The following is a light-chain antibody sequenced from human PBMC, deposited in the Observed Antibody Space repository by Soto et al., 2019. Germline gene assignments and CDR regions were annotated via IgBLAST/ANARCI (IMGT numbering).Light chain of an antibody. CDR2: EGN. CDR1: SSGVVNFYL. CDR3: CSHVGGGTVDVL. J-gene: IGLJ2*01. Sequence: QSALTQPASVSGSPGQSITISCTGSSSGVVNFYLVSWYQQHPGRAPQLLIYEGNKRPSGLSHRFSGSGSGNTASLTISGLQAEDEADYFCCSHVGGGTVDVLFGGGTKLTVL. V-gene: IGLV2-23*01.